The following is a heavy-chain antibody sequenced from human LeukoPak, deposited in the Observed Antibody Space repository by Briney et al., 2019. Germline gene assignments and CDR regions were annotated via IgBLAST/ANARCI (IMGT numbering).Heavy chain of an antibody. V-gene: IGHV1-2*02. D-gene: IGHD3-22*01. J-gene: IGHJ4*02. CDR3: ARLASLYDSSGYYWGDY. Sequence: EASVKVSCKASGYTFTSYYMHWVRQAPGQGLEWMGWINPNSGGTNYAQKFQGRVTMTRDTSISTAYMELSRLRSDDTAVYYCARLASLYDSSGYYWGDYWGQGTLVTVSS. CDR2: INPNSGGT. CDR1: GYTFTSYY.